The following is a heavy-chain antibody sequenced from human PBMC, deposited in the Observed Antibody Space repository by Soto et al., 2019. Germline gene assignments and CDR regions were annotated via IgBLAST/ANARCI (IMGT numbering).Heavy chain of an antibody. Sequence: QVTLKASGHVLVKPTETLTLTCTVSGFSLSNARMGVSWIRQPPVKALEWLAHIFSNDEKSYSTSLKSRLTISKATSKSQVVLTMTNMDPVDTATYYCARIISEFDPWGQGTLVTVSS. V-gene: IGHV2-26*01. CDR2: IFSNDEK. J-gene: IGHJ5*02. CDR1: GFSLSNARMG. CDR3: ARIISEFDP.